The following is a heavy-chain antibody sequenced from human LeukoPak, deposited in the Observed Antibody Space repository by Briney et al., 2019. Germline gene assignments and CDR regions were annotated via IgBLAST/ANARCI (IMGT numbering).Heavy chain of an antibody. Sequence: GGSLRLSCAASGFTFSTYAMSWVRQAPGKGLEWVSFIFSSSTYIYYTDSVKGRFTISRDNARNSLYLQMDNLRAEDTGVYYRARDFYDGFALDYWGQGTLVTVSS. V-gene: IGHV3-21*03. CDR2: IFSSSTYI. CDR1: GFTFSTYA. D-gene: IGHD2/OR15-2a*01. CDR3: ARDFYDGFALDY. J-gene: IGHJ4*02.